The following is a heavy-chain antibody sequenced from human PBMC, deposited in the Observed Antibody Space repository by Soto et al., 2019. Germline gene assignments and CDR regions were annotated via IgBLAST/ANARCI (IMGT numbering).Heavy chain of an antibody. Sequence: QVQLVQSGAEVKKPGASVKVSCKASGYTFTSYYMHWVRQAPGQGLEWMGIINNSGGSTSYAQKVQRRVTMTRDTSTITVYMELSSLRSEDTAVYYCARDGDETVVAATYDYWGQGTLVTVSS. V-gene: IGHV1-46*01. CDR3: ARDGDETVVAATYDY. D-gene: IGHD2-15*01. CDR1: GYTFTSYY. J-gene: IGHJ4*02. CDR2: INNSGGST.